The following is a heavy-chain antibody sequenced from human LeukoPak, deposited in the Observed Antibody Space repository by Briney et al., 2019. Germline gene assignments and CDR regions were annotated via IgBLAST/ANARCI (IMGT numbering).Heavy chain of an antibody. CDR2: IYSSGST. D-gene: IGHD2-2*03. V-gene: IGHV4-31*01. CDR3: ARGGVAIVVVPAAPPNV. CDR1: GGSINTVGDY. Sequence: SETLSLTCTVSGGSINTVGDYWSWIRQHPGKGLEWIGYIYSSGSTYYNPSLESLLTISLDTSKNQFSLKLRSVTAADTAVYYCARGGVAIVVVPAAPPNVWGQGTTVTVSS. J-gene: IGHJ6*02.